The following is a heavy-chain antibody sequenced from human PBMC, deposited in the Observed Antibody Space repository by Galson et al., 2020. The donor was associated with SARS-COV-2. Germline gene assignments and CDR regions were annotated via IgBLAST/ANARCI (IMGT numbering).Heavy chain of an antibody. CDR2: ITSTGRYI. J-gene: IGHJ4*02. Sequence: TGGSLRLSCTASGFTFDTYTMIWVRQTPGKGLQWISSITSTGRYIYYEDSVKGRFTISRDNAKKSLFLQMNGLRAEDTAMYFCAGDYSPPLQFDGNGYCDYWGQGTLVTVSS. V-gene: IGHV3-21*01. CDR3: AGDYSPPLQFDGNGYCDY. D-gene: IGHD3-22*01. CDR1: GFTFDTYT.